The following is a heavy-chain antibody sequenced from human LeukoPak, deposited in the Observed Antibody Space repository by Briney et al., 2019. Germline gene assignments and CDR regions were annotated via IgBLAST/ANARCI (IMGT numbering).Heavy chain of an antibody. V-gene: IGHV4-59*01. CDR1: GGSISSYY. D-gene: IGHD1-26*01. CDR3: AREETYSGSYNVWFDP. J-gene: IGHJ5*02. CDR2: IYYSGST. Sequence: PSETLSLTCTVSGGSISSYYWSWIRQPPGKGLEWIGYIYYSGSTNYNPSLKSRVTISVDTSKNQFSLKLSSVTAADTAVYYCAREETYSGSYNVWFDPWGQGTLVTVSS.